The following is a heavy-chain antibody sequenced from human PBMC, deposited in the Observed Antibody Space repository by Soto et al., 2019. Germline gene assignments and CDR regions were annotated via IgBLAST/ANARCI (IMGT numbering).Heavy chain of an antibody. CDR2: IYYSGST. Sequence: SETLSLTCTVSGGSISSYYWSWIRQPPGKGLEWIGYIYYSGSTNYNPSLKSRVTISVDISKNQFSLKLSSVTAADTAVYYCARERAVAFDNWFDPWGQGTLVTVSS. V-gene: IGHV4-59*01. CDR3: ARERAVAFDNWFDP. J-gene: IGHJ5*02. CDR1: GGSISSYY. D-gene: IGHD6-19*01.